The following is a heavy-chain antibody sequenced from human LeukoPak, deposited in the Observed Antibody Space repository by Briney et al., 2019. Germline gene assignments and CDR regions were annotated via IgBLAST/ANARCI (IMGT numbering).Heavy chain of an antibody. J-gene: IGHJ5*02. D-gene: IGHD3-16*01. CDR3: ARAYDLGT. CDR2: IYTSGST. V-gene: IGHV4-4*07. CDR1: GGPIITYY. Sequence: PSETLSLSCTVSGGPIITYYWSWIRQPAGKGLEWIGRIYTSGSTNYNPSLKSRVTMSVDTSKNQFSLRLSSVTAADTAVYYCARAYDLGTWGQGTLVTVSS.